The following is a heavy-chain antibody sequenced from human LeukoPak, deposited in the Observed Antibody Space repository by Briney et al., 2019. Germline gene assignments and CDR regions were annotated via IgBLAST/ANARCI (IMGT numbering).Heavy chain of an antibody. J-gene: IGHJ4*02. CDR3: AKQLGYCSDGSCYFPY. Sequence: GGSLRLSCAASGFTFSSSAMSWVRQAPGKGLEWVSAISNNGGYTYYADSVQGRFTISKDNSKSTLCLQMNSLRAEDTAVYYCAKQLGYCSDGSCYFPYWGQGTLVTVSS. V-gene: IGHV3-23*01. CDR2: ISNNGGYT. CDR1: GFTFSSSA. D-gene: IGHD2-15*01.